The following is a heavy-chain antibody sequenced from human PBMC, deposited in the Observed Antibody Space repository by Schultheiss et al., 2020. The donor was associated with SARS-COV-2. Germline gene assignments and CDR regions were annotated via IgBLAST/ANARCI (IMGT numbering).Heavy chain of an antibody. D-gene: IGHD2-21*01. V-gene: IGHV3-33*08. CDR2: IWYDGSNK. CDR1: GFTFTNAW. J-gene: IGHJ4*02. Sequence: GGSLRLSCSASGFTFTNAWMNWVRQAPGKGLEWVAVIWYDGSNKYYADSVKGRFTISRDNSKNTLYLQMNSLRAEDTAVYYCARDRAIGEHFDYWGQGTLVTVSS. CDR3: ARDRAIGEHFDY.